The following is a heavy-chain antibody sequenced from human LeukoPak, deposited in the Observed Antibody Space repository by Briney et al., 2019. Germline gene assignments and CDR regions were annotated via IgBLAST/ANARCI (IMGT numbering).Heavy chain of an antibody. CDR1: GFTFSSYA. Sequence: GGSLRLSCAASGFTFSSYAMRWVRQAPGKGLEWVAFIRYDGSNKYYADSVKGRFTISRDNSKNTLYLQMNSLRAEDTAVYYCAKGYREGYNFWWFDPWGQGTLVTVSS. J-gene: IGHJ5*02. CDR3: AKGYREGYNFWWFDP. V-gene: IGHV3-30*02. D-gene: IGHD5-24*01. CDR2: IRYDGSNK.